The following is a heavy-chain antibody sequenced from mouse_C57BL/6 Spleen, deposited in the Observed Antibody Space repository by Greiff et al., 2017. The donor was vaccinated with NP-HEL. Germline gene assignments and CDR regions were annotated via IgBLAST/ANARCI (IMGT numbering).Heavy chain of an antibody. CDR3: AGVSTVVYAVGY. CDR2: IYPGDGDT. D-gene: IGHD1-1*01. Sequence: QVQLKESGPELVKPGASVKISCKASGYAFSSSWMNWVKQRPGKGLEWIGRIYPGDGDTNYNGKFKGKATLTADKSSSTAYMQLSSRTSEDSAVYFCAGVSTVVYAVGYWGQGTSVTDSS. V-gene: IGHV1-82*01. J-gene: IGHJ4*01. CDR1: GYAFSSSW.